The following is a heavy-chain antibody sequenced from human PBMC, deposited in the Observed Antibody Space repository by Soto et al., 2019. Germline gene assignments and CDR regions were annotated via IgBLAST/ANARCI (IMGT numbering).Heavy chain of an antibody. D-gene: IGHD3-3*01. Sequence: GEPPKISCKGSGYSFNSHWIAWVRQMPGKGLEWMGIIYPGDSETRHSPSFQGHVTISVDKSISAAYLHLGSLTASGTAVYYCARSGLHGLHYSDHWGQGTQVTVSS. CDR1: GYSFNSHW. CDR3: ARSGLHGLHYSDH. CDR2: IYPGDSET. J-gene: IGHJ4*02. V-gene: IGHV5-51*01.